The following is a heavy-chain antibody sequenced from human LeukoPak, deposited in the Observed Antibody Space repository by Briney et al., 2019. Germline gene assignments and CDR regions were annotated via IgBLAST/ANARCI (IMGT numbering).Heavy chain of an antibody. CDR3: ARDLRTYYYDISGLSLFDY. J-gene: IGHJ4*02. CDR2: ISAYNGNT. CDR1: GYTFTSYG. V-gene: IGHV1-18*01. D-gene: IGHD3-22*01. Sequence: ASVKVSCKASGYTFTSYGISWVRQAPGQGLEWMGWISAYNGNTNYAQKFQGRVTMTTDTSTNTAYMELRSLRSDDTAVYYCARDLRTYYYDISGLSLFDYWGQGTLVTVSS.